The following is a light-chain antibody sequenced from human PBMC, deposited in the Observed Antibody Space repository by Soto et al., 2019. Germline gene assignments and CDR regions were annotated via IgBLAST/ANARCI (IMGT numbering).Light chain of an antibody. CDR2: DVS. CDR3: QPYNNN. Sequence: AIQLTQSPTSLSASVGDRVTITCRASQAIRNDLGWYQQKPAKAPKVLIYDVSTLGSGVPSRFSGSGSGTEFTLTISSLQPDDFATYYCQPYNNNFGQGTKVDIK. J-gene: IGKJ2*01. CDR1: QAIRND. V-gene: IGKV1D-13*01.